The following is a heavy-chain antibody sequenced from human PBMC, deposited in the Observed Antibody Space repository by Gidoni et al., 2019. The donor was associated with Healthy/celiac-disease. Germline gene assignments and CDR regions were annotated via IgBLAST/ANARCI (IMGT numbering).Heavy chain of an antibody. D-gene: IGHD2-2*01. CDR1: GGSISRGGYY. CDR2: IYYSGST. V-gene: IGHV4-31*01. Sequence: QVQLQESGPGLVKPSQTLSLTCTVSGGSISRGGYYWSWIRQHPGKGLEWIGYIYYSGSTYYNPSLKSLVTISVDTSKNQFSLKLSSVTAADTAVYYCARGGGRIPAAHFDYWGQGTLVTVSS. CDR3: ARGGGRIPAAHFDY. J-gene: IGHJ4*02.